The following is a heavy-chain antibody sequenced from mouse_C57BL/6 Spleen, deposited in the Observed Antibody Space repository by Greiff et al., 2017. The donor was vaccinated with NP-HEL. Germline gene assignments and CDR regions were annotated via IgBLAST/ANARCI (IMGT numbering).Heavy chain of an antibody. CDR3: HYYGSSYDYAMDY. Sequence: QVQLKQSGAELVKPGASVKISCKASGYAFSSYWMNWVKQRPGKGLEWIGQIYPGDGDTNYNGKFKGKATLTADKSSSTAYMQLSSLTSEDSAVYFCHYYGSSYDYAMDYWGQGTSVTVSS. J-gene: IGHJ4*01. CDR2: IYPGDGDT. D-gene: IGHD1-1*01. CDR1: GYAFSSYW. V-gene: IGHV1-80*01.